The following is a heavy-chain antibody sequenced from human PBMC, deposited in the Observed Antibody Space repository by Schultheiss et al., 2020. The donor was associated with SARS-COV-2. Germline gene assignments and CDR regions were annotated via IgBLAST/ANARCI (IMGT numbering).Heavy chain of an antibody. D-gene: IGHD3-10*01. CDR3: ARDLGGIDY. Sequence: GGSLRLSCAASGFTFSDYYMSWIRQAPGKGLEWVSYISSSSSYTNYADSVKGRFTISRDNAKNSLYLQMNNLRADDAAVYYCARDLGGIDYWGQGTLVTVSS. V-gene: IGHV3-11*06. CDR2: ISSSSSYT. J-gene: IGHJ4*02. CDR1: GFTFSDYY.